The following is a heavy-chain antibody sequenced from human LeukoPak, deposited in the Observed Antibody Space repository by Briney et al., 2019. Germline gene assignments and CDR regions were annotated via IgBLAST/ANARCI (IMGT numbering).Heavy chain of an antibody. V-gene: IGHV3-23*01. Sequence: GGSLRLSCAASGFNLGRYAMSWVRQAPGRGLEWVSCINTGETTFYADSVKGRFTISRDNSKNTLYLQMNILRSEDTAVYYCAKDIMVKVETATIVDYWGQGTLVTVSS. D-gene: IGHD5-24*01. CDR1: GFNLGRYA. CDR3: AKDIMVKVETATIVDY. J-gene: IGHJ4*02. CDR2: INTGETT.